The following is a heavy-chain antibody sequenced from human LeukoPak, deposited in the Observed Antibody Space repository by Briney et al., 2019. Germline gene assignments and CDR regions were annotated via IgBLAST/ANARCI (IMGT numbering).Heavy chain of an antibody. CDR1: GFTFSSYE. D-gene: IGHD3-22*01. V-gene: IGHV3-48*03. CDR3: VREGYYDSSGYLGVFDY. CDR2: ISDSGSTK. Sequence: GGSLRLSCAASGFTFSSYEMNWVRQAPGQGLEWVSYISDSGSTKYYADSVKGRFTISRDNAKNSVYLQMKSLRAEDTAVYYCVREGYYDSSGYLGVFDYWGQGTLVTVSS. J-gene: IGHJ4*02.